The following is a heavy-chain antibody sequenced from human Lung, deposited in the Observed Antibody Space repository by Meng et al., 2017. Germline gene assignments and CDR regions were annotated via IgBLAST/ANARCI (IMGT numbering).Heavy chain of an antibody. Sequence: QWHLQECGPGLVKSSTTLTLTCAFSVCSIRFSYYYCTLTHHHPGSGPEGIGYVDCSGRTYYESSLKCLFTISLDTSNNQFSLNLRSVTAADTAMYFCARLYTRSWTDFDSWGQGTLVTVSS. J-gene: IGHJ4*02. CDR1: VCSIRFSYYY. CDR3: ARLYTRSWTDFDS. CDR2: VDCSGRT. D-gene: IGHD6-13*01. V-gene: IGHV4-31*01.